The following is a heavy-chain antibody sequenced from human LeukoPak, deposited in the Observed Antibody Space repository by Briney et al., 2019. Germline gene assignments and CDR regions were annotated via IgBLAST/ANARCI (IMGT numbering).Heavy chain of an antibody. CDR3: ARGGRKITMVRGVIYY. D-gene: IGHD3-10*01. CDR1: GYTFTGYY. J-gene: IGHJ4*02. Sequence: ASVKVSCKASGYTFTGYYMHWVRQAPGQGLEWMGWINPNSGGTNYAQKFQGRVTMTRDRSISTAYMELSRLRSDDTAVYYCARGGRKITMVRGVIYYWGQGTLVTVSS. CDR2: INPNSGGT. V-gene: IGHV1-2*02.